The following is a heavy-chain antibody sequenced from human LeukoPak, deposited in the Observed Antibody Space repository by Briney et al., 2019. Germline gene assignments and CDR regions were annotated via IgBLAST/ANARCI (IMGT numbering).Heavy chain of an antibody. CDR1: GFTFSSYG. J-gene: IGHJ6*03. Sequence: PGGSLRLSCAASGFTFSSYGMHWVRQAPGKGLEWVAVISYDGSNKYYADSVKGRFTISRDNSKNTLYLQMNSLRAEDTAVYYCAKDSNPPWYYYYYMDVWGKGTTVTVSS. D-gene: IGHD4-11*01. V-gene: IGHV3-30*18. CDR3: AKDSNPPWYYYYYMDV. CDR2: ISYDGSNK.